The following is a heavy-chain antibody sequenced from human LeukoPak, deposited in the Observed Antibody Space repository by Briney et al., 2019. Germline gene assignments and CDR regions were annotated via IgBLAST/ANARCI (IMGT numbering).Heavy chain of an antibody. D-gene: IGHD4-11*01. CDR1: GGTFSSYA. CDR3: ARGKRTLTTVTSHFDY. CDR2: IIPIFGTA. Sequence: GASVKVSCKASGGTFSSYAISWVRQAPGQGLEWMGGIIPIFGTANYARKFQGRVTITTDESTSTAYMELSSLRSEDTAVYYCARGKRTLTTVTSHFDYWGQGTLVTVSS. J-gene: IGHJ4*02. V-gene: IGHV1-69*05.